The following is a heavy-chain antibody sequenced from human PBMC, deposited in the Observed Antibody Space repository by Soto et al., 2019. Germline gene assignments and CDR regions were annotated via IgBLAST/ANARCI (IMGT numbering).Heavy chain of an antibody. Sequence: PSETLSLTCTVSGGSISRGGYYWSWIRQHPGKGLEWIGYIYYSGSTYYNPSLKSRVTISVDTSKNQFSLKLSSVTAADTAVYYCASTLVITYAFDIWGQGTMVTVSS. CDR3: ASTLVITYAFDI. CDR2: IYYSGST. J-gene: IGHJ3*02. CDR1: GGSISRGGYY. V-gene: IGHV4-31*03. D-gene: IGHD3-22*01.